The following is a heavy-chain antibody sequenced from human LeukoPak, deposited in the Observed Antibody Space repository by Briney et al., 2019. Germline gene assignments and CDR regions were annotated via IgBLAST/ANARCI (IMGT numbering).Heavy chain of an antibody. CDR2: ISYDGSNK. Sequence: GGSLRLSCAASGFTFSSYAMHWVRQAPGKGLEWVAVISYDGSNKYYADSVKGQFTISRDNSKNTLYLQMNSLRAEDTAVYYCARLAAYCGGDCSRGGRGPLDYWGQGTLVTVSS. CDR3: ARLAAYCGGDCSRGGRGPLDY. D-gene: IGHD2-21*02. V-gene: IGHV3-30-3*01. J-gene: IGHJ4*02. CDR1: GFTFSSYA.